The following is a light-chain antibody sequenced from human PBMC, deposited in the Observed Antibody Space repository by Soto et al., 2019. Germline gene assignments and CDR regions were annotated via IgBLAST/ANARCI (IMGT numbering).Light chain of an antibody. Sequence: QSVLTQPPSVSGAPGQRVTISCTGSSSNIGAGYDVHWYQQLPGTAPKLLIYGNSNRPSGVPDRFSGFRSGTSASLAITGLQAEDEADYYCQSYDSRLSGSVFGGGPKLTVL. CDR2: GNS. CDR1: SSNIGAGYD. V-gene: IGLV1-40*01. CDR3: QSYDSRLSGSV. J-gene: IGLJ3*02.